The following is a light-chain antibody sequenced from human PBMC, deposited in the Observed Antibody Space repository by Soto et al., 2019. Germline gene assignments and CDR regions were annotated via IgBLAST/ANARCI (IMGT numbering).Light chain of an antibody. CDR1: QSVSSS. CDR3: QQRSNWPPYT. V-gene: IGKV3-11*01. Sequence: EVVLTQSPATLSLSPGERATLSCRACQSVSSSLAWYQQKPGQAPRLIISDASNRATGIPARFSGSGSGTDFTLTISSLEPEDFAVYYCQQRSNWPPYTFGQGTKLEIK. J-gene: IGKJ2*01. CDR2: DAS.